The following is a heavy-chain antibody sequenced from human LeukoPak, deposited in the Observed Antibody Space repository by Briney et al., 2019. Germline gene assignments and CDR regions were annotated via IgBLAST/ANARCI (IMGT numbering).Heavy chain of an antibody. CDR3: ARGRRGYYGSGSYYKVDWFDP. CDR1: GGSISSYY. Sequence: SETLSLTCTVSGGSISSYYWSWIRQPPGKGLEWIGYIYYSGSTNYNPSLKSRVTISVDTSKNQFSLKLSSVTAADTAVYYCARGRRGYYGSGSYYKVDWFDPWGQGTLVTVSS. J-gene: IGHJ5*02. V-gene: IGHV4-59*12. CDR2: IYYSGST. D-gene: IGHD3-10*01.